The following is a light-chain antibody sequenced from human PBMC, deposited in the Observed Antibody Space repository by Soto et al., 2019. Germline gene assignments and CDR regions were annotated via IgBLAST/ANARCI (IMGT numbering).Light chain of an antibody. CDR2: GNS. CDR1: SSNIGAGYD. J-gene: IGLJ3*02. CDR3: QSYDSSLSGSV. V-gene: IGLV1-40*01. Sequence: QSVLTQPPSVSGAPGQRVTISCNGSSSNIGAGYDVHWYQQLPGTAPKLLIYGNSNRPSGVPDRFSGSQSGTSASLAITGLQAEDEADYSCQSYDSSLSGSVFGGGTQLTVL.